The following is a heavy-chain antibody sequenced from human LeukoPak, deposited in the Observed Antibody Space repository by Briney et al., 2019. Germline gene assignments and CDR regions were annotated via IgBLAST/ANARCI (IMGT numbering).Heavy chain of an antibody. D-gene: IGHD3-3*01. CDR3: ARVRRAGYAFLDY. V-gene: IGHV4-31*03. CDR1: GGSISSGGYY. Sequence: PSETLSLTCTVSGGSISSGGYYWSWIRQHPGKGLEWIGYIYYSGITYYNPSLKSRVTISVDTSKNQFSLKLSSVPAADTAVYYCARVRRAGYAFLDYWGQGTLVTVSS. J-gene: IGHJ4*02. CDR2: IYYSGIT.